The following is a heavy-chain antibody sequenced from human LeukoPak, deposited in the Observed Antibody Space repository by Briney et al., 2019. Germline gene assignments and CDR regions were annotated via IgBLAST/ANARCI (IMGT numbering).Heavy chain of an antibody. CDR1: GYSIRDGYF. CDR3: ARGVAY. CDR2: IFHSGST. V-gene: IGHV4-38-2*02. Sequence: SETLSLTCTVSGYSIRDGYFWGWIRPPPGKGLEWIGNIFHSGSTYYNPSLESRVTILLDTSKNQFSLDLRSVTAADTAVYYCARGVAYWGQGILVTVSS. J-gene: IGHJ4*02.